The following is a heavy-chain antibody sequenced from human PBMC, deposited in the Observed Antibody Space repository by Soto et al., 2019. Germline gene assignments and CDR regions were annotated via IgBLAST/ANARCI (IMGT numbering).Heavy chain of an antibody. D-gene: IGHD2-15*01. V-gene: IGHV3-11*01. CDR3: ARDYCSGGSCYSYYYYYGMDV. Sequence: GGSLRLSCAASGFTFSDYYMSWIRQAPGKGLEWVSYISSSGSTIYYADSVKGRFTISRDNAKNSLYLQMNSLRAEDTAVYYCARDYCSGGSCYSYYYYYGMDVWGQGTTVTVS. CDR1: GFTFSDYY. CDR2: ISSSGSTI. J-gene: IGHJ6*02.